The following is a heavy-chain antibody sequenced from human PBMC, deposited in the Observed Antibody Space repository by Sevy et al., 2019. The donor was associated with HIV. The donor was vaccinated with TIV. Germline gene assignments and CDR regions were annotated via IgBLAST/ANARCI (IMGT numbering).Heavy chain of an antibody. J-gene: IGHJ4*02. CDR3: ARGDCSGGSCGEVFFDY. CDR1: GFTFSSYA. CDR2: ISYDGSNK. D-gene: IGHD2-15*01. V-gene: IGHV3-30*04. Sequence: GGSLRLSCAASGFTFSSYAMHWVRQAPGKGLEWVAVISYDGSNKYYADSVKGRFTISRDNSKNTLYLQMNSLRAEDTAVYYCARGDCSGGSCGEVFFDYWGQGTLVTVSS.